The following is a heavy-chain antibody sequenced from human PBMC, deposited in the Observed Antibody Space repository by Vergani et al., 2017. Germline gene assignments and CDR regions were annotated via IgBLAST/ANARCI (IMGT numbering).Heavy chain of an antibody. D-gene: IGHD6-19*01. CDR1: GYTFTSYY. Sequence: QVQLVQSGAEVKKPGASVKVTCKASGYTFTSYYMHWVRQAPGQGLEWMGIINPSGGSTSYARKFQGRVTMTRDTSTSTVYMELSSLRSEDTAVYYCARGQWLVNFDYWGQGTLVTVSS. V-gene: IGHV1-46*01. CDR2: INPSGGST. J-gene: IGHJ4*02. CDR3: ARGQWLVNFDY.